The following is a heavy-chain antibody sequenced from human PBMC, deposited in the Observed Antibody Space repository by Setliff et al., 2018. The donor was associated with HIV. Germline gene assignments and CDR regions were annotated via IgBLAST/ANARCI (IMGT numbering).Heavy chain of an antibody. CDR3: ARLGVGEGGFDP. CDR2: IYPGDSDT. D-gene: IGHD2-15*01. V-gene: IGHV5-51*01. Sequence: HGESLKISCKASGFTFTDYWIGWVRQMPGRGLEWMGIIYPGDSDTRYSPSFQGQVTISADKSITTAYLQWSSLKASDTAMYYCARLGVGEGGFDPWGQGTLVTVSS. CDR1: GFTFTDYW. J-gene: IGHJ5*02.